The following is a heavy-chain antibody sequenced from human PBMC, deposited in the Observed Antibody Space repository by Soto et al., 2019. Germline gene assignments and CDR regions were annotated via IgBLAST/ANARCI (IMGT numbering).Heavy chain of an antibody. D-gene: IGHD3-22*01. V-gene: IGHV4-30-4*01. Sequence: TSETLSLTCTVSGGSISSGDYYWSWIRQPPGKGLEWIGYIYYSGSTYYNPSLKSRVTISVDTSKNQFSLKLSSVTAADTAVYYCARVVPNSSGYYHDYWGQGTLVTVSS. CDR2: IYYSGST. CDR1: GGSISSGDYY. J-gene: IGHJ4*02. CDR3: ARVVPNSSGYYHDY.